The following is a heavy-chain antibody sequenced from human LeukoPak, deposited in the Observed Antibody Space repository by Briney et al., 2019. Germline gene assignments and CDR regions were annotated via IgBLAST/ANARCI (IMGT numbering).Heavy chain of an antibody. CDR2: INPSGGST. V-gene: IGHV1-46*01. CDR1: GYTFTSYY. CDR3: AKDCGGDDYYYYYGMDV. D-gene: IGHD2-21*02. J-gene: IGHJ6*02. Sequence: ASVKVSCKASGYTFTSYYMHWVRQAPGQGLEWMGIINPSGGSTSYAQKFQGRVTMTRDTSTSTVYMELSSLRSEDTAVYYCAKDCGGDDYYYYYGMDVWGQGTTVTVSS.